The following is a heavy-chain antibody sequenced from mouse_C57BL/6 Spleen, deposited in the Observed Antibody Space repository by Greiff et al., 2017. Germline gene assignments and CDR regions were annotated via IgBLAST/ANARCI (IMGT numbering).Heavy chain of an antibody. V-gene: IGHV1-54*01. J-gene: IGHJ4*01. D-gene: IGHD2-4*01. CDR2: INPGSGGT. CDR1: GYAFTNYL. Sequence: VQLQESGAELVRPGPSVKVSCKASGYAFTNYLIEWVKQRPGQGLEWIGVINPGSGGTNYNEKFKGKATLTADKSSRTAYMQLSSLTSEDSAVYFCAREGLRRDYYAMDYWGQGTSVTVSS. CDR3: AREGLRRDYYAMDY.